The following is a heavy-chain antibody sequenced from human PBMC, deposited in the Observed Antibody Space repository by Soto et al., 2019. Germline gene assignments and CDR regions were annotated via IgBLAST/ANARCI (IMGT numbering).Heavy chain of an antibody. CDR2: IDSSGEK. Sequence: QVTLKESGPVLVKTTETLLLRCTVSGLSITDSEMGVSWIRQPPGPPLEWLAQIDSSGEKCYMTFLKTRLAISKDTSKSQLVLTMTNMDPADTATYYCARRHLAVAVSPWFDPWGQGIPVTVSS. J-gene: IGHJ5*02. D-gene: IGHD6-19*01. CDR1: GLSITDSEMG. CDR3: ARRHLAVAVSPWFDP. V-gene: IGHV2-26*01.